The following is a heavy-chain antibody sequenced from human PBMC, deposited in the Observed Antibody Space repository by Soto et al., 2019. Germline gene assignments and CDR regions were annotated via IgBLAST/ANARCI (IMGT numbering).Heavy chain of an antibody. CDR1: GYSISSGYY. Sequence: PSETLSLTCAVSGYSISSGYYWGWIRQPPGKGLEWIGSIYHSGSTYYNPSLKSRVTISVDTSKNQFSLKLSSVTAADTAVYYCARDLGWFGEFRNWFDPWGQGTLVTVSS. D-gene: IGHD3-10*01. CDR2: IYHSGST. V-gene: IGHV4-38-2*02. J-gene: IGHJ5*02. CDR3: ARDLGWFGEFRNWFDP.